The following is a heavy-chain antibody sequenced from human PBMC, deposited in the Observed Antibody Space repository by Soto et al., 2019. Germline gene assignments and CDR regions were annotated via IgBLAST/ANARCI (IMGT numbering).Heavy chain of an antibody. Sequence: ESGGGLVKPGGSLRLSCAASGFTFSSYSMNWVRQAPGKGLEWVSSISSSSSYIYYADSVKGRFTISRDNAKNSLYLQMNSLRAEDTAVYYCARGRYSSSWRTGVGYWGQGTLVTVSS. CDR2: ISSSSSYI. V-gene: IGHV3-21*01. CDR1: GFTFSSYS. CDR3: ARGRYSSSWRTGVGY. D-gene: IGHD6-13*01. J-gene: IGHJ4*02.